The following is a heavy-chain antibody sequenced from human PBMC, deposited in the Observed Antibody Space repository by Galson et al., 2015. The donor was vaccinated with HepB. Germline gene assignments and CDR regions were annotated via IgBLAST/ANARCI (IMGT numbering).Heavy chain of an antibody. V-gene: IGHV3-33*08. Sequence: SLRLSCAASGFTFSSYGMHWVRQAPGKGLEWVAVIWYDGSNKYYADSVKGRFTISRDNSKNTLYLQMNSLRAEDTAVYYCARGGVGRDAFDIWGQGTMVTVSS. CDR3: ARGGVGRDAFDI. CDR1: GFTFSSYG. CDR2: IWYDGSNK. D-gene: IGHD1-26*01. J-gene: IGHJ3*02.